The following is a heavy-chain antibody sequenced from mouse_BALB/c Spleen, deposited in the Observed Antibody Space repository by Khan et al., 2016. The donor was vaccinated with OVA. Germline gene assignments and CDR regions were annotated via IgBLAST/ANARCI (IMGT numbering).Heavy chain of an antibody. CDR2: INTYTGEP. D-gene: IGHD3-1*01. CDR3: ARSGAFTQGAMDY. J-gene: IGHJ4*01. V-gene: IGHV9-3-1*01. CDR1: GYTLKNFG. Sequence: QIQLVQSGPELKKPGETVKISCKASGYTLKNFGMNWVKQAPGKGLKWMGWINTYTGEPTYVDDFKGRFAFSLETSASTAHLQINNLKNEDTATYFCARSGAFTQGAMDYWGQGTSVTVSS.